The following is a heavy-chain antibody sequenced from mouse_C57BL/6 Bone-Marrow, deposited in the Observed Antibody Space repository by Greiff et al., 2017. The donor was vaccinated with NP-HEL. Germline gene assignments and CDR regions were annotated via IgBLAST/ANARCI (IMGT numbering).Heavy chain of an antibody. CDR2: IYPGDGDT. J-gene: IGHJ2*01. V-gene: IGHV1-82*01. CDR3: ARNYYGGVYFDY. Sequence: VQLQESGPELVKPGASVKISCKASGYAFSSSWMNWVKQRPGKGLEWIGRIYPGDGDTNYNGKFKGKATLTADKSSSTAYMQLSSLTSEDSAVYVCARNYYGGVYFDYWGQGTTLTVSS. D-gene: IGHD1-1*01. CDR1: GYAFSSSW.